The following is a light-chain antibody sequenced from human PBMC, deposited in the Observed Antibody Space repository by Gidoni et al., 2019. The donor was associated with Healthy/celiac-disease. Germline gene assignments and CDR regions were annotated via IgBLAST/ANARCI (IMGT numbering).Light chain of an antibody. V-gene: IGLV7-46*01. CDR1: TGAVTSGHY. CDR2: DTS. CDR3: LLSYSGARLV. Sequence: QAVVPQEPSLTVSPGGTVTLTCGSSTGAVTSGHYPYWFQQKPGQAPRTLIYDTSNKHSWTPARFSGSLLGGKAALTLSGAQPEDEAEYYCLLSYSGARLVFGGGTKLTVL. J-gene: IGLJ3*02.